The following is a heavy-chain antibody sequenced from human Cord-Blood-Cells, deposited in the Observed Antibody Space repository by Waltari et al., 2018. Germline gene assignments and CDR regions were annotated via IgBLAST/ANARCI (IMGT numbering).Heavy chain of an antibody. J-gene: IGHJ5*02. CDR1: GYTFTGYY. Sequence: QVQLVQSGAEVKKPGASVKVSCKASGYTFTGYYMHWVRQAPGQGLEWMGWNNPNGGGTNYAQKFQGRVTMTRDTSISTAYMELSRLRSDDTAVYYCARLTLIAARPGNWFDPWGQGTLVTVSS. V-gene: IGHV1-2*02. D-gene: IGHD6-6*01. CDR2: NNPNGGGT. CDR3: ARLTLIAARPGNWFDP.